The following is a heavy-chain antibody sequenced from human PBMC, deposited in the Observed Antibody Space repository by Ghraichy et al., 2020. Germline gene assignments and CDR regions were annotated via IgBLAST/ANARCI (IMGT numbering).Heavy chain of an antibody. CDR1: GFAFDEYA. J-gene: IGHJ6*02. CDR2: ISWNSGSI. Sequence: GGSLRLSCAESGFAFDEYAVNWVRQAPGKCLEWVSGISWNSGSIGYADSVKGRFTISRDNAKNSLYLQMNSLRAEDTALYYCAKDIEVAATYYYYGMDVWGQGTTVTVSS. V-gene: IGHV3-9*01. CDR3: AKDIEVAATYYYYGMDV. D-gene: IGHD2-15*01.